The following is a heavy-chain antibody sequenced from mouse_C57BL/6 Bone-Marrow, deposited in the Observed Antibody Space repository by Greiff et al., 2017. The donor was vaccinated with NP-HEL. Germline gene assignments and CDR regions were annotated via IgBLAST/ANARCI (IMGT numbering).Heavy chain of an antibody. CDR1: GYSFTGYY. Sequence: VHVKQSGPELVKPGASVKISCKASGYSFTGYYMNWVKQSPEKSLEWIGEINPSTGGTTYNQKFKAKATLTVDKSSSTAYMQLKSLTSEDSAVYYCARSDPLDGSSSAWFAYWGQGTLVTVSA. J-gene: IGHJ3*01. CDR2: INPSTGGT. V-gene: IGHV1-42*01. D-gene: IGHD1-1*01. CDR3: ARSDPLDGSSSAWFAY.